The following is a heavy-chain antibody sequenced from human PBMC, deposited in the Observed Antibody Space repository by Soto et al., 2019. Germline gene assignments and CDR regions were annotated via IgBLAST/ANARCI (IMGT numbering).Heavy chain of an antibody. D-gene: IGHD5-12*01. V-gene: IGHV4-30-4*01. CDR2: IYYSGST. CDR3: ARASGDGYNHDLFDP. CDR1: GGSISSGDYY. J-gene: IGHJ5*02. Sequence: PSETLALTCTVSGGSISSGDYYWSWIRQPPGKGLEWIGYIYYSGSTYYNPSLKSRVTISVDTSKNQFSLKLSSVTAADTAVYYCARASGDGYNHDLFDPWGQGTLVTVSS.